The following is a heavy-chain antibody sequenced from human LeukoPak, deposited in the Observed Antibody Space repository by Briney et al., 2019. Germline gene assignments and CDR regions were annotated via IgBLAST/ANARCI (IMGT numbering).Heavy chain of an antibody. CDR3: ATDRDSSRQKRFDY. D-gene: IGHD6-13*01. V-gene: IGHV3-7*01. CDR2: INQDGSEK. J-gene: IGHJ4*02. Sequence: GGCLRLSCSGSRFHLSHFSMNWFRQAPGAGLEGVAHINQDGSEKNYVDSVTGRFTISRDNAENSLYLQMNSLGAEDTAVYYCATDRDSSRQKRFDYWGQGTLVTVSS. CDR1: RFHLSHFS.